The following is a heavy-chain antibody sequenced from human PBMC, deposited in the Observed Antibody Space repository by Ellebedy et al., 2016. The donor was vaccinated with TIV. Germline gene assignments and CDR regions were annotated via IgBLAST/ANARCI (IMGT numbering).Heavy chain of an antibody. J-gene: IGHJ5*02. CDR3: ARKPGSLLLAWFDP. CDR1: GGSFSGYY. Sequence: SQTLSLTXXVYGGSFSGYYWSWIRQPPGKGLEWIGEINHSGSTNYNPSLKSRVTISVDTSKNQFSLKLSSVTAADTAVYYCARKPGSLLLAWFDPWGQGTLVTVSS. CDR2: INHSGST. D-gene: IGHD1-14*01. V-gene: IGHV4-34*01.